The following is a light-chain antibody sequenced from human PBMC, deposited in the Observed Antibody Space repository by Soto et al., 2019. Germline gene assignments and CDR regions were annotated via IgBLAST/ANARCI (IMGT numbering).Light chain of an antibody. CDR2: EVS. CDR1: QSLIHSDGNTY. J-gene: IGKJ1*01. V-gene: IGKV2-30*02. Sequence: DVVMTQSPLSLPVTLGQPASISCRSSQSLIHSDGNTYLNWFQQRPGQSPRRLIYEVSDRDSGVPDRFSGSGSGTDFTLKISRVEAEDVGVYYCMQGTHWPWTFGQGTEVPIK. CDR3: MQGTHWPWT.